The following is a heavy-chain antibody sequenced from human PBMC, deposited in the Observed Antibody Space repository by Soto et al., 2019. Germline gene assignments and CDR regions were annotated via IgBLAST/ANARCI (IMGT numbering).Heavy chain of an antibody. J-gene: IGHJ4*02. CDR2: IYHGGST. CDR1: GDSISSGDSC. V-gene: IGHV4-30-4*02. D-gene: IGHD3-22*01. CDR3: ARSGDSSGYYETYYDY. Sequence: SETLSLTCTVSGDSISSGDSCWSWIRQPPDKGLEWIGHIYHGGSTYNNPSLKSRVTISVDTSKTQFSLKLSSVTAADTAVYYCARSGDSSGYYETYYDYWGKGTLVTVSS.